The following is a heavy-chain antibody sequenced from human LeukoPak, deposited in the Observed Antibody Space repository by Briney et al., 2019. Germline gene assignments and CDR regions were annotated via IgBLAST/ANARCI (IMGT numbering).Heavy chain of an antibody. Sequence: PSETLSLTCTVSGGSISSSSYYWGWIRQPPGKGLEWIGSIYYSGSTYYNPSLKSRVTISVDTSKNQFSLRLSSVTTADTAVYSCAGSRRLRCSDGTCHPEAFDIWGQGTMVIVSS. D-gene: IGHD2-15*01. J-gene: IGHJ3*02. CDR2: IYYSGST. CDR3: AGSRRLRCSDGTCHPEAFDI. V-gene: IGHV4-39*07. CDR1: GGSISSSSYY.